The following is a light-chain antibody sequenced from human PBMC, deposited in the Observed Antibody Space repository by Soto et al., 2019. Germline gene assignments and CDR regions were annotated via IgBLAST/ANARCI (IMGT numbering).Light chain of an antibody. J-gene: IGLJ2*01. CDR2: EVS. V-gene: IGLV2-18*02. Sequence: QSALTQPPSVSGSPGQSVTIPCTGTSSDVGSYNRVSWYQQPPGTAPKLMIYEVSNRPSGVPDRFSGSKSGNTASLTISGLQAEDEADYYCSSYTSSTYVVFGGGTKLTVL. CDR1: SSDVGSYNR. CDR3: SSYTSSTYVV.